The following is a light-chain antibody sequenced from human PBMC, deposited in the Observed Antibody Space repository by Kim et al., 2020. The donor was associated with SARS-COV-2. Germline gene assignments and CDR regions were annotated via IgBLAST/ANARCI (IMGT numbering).Light chain of an antibody. CDR1: QTIRSW. Sequence: SVGDRVTITCRASQTIRSWLAWYQQKPGEAPKLLIYAASVLESGVPSRFGVSGSGTEFTLTISSLQPDDFATYYCQQYDDYGSSTFGQGTKVDIK. V-gene: IGKV1-5*03. CDR2: AAS. CDR3: QQYDDYGSST. J-gene: IGKJ1*01.